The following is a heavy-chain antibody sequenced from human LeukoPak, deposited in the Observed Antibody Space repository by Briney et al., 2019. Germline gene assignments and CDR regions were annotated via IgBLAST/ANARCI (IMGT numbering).Heavy chain of an antibody. J-gene: IGHJ3*01. CDR2: MKHDGIEK. CDR3: ARNSGWAFDF. CDR1: GFSFGSYW. Sequence: QPGGSLRLSCVASGFSFGSYWMAWVRQAPGKGLEWVANMKHDGIEKYHVDSVKGRFTISRDNAQNSLFLQMNSLRAEDTAVYYCARNSGWAFDFWGQGTMVTVSS. V-gene: IGHV3-7*04. D-gene: IGHD6-19*01.